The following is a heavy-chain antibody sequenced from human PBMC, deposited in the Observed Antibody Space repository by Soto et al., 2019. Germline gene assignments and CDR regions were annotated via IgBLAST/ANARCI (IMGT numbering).Heavy chain of an antibody. J-gene: IGHJ4*02. D-gene: IGHD6-19*01. CDR2: TYYRSKWYN. CDR3: ARDRGMSVIIDY. Sequence: SQTLSLTCAISGDSVSSSSAAWNWVRQSPSRGLEWLGRTYYRSKWYNDYAVSLKSRIAINPDTSKNQFSLQLNSVTPEDTAVYYCARDRGMSVIIDYWGQGTLVTVSS. CDR1: GDSVSSSSAA. V-gene: IGHV6-1*01.